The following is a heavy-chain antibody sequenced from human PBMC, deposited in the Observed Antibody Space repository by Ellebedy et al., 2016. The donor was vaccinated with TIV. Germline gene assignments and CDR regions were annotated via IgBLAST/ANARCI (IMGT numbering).Heavy chain of an antibody. Sequence: SVKVSXXASGYTFTSYYMHWVRQAPGQGLEWMGGIIPIFGTANYAQKFQGRVTITADESTSTAYMELSSLRSEDTAVYYCARDRFSSSPPNFDYWGQGTLVTVSS. CDR3: ARDRFSSSPPNFDY. V-gene: IGHV1-69*13. CDR2: IIPIFGTA. CDR1: GYTFTSYY. J-gene: IGHJ4*02. D-gene: IGHD6-6*01.